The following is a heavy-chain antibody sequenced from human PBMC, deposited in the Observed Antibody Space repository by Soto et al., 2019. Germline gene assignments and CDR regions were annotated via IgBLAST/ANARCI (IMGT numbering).Heavy chain of an antibody. CDR1: GLTFSSYA. V-gene: IGHV3-23*01. J-gene: IGHJ6*02. D-gene: IGHD3-10*01. CDR2: ISGSDGST. Sequence: PGGSLRRSCAASGLTFSSYAMSWVRQAPGKGLEWVSAISGSDGSTYYADSVKGRFTISRDNSKNTLYLQMNSLRAEDTAVYYCAKPQGGSGSSYYYYGMDVWGQGTTVTVSS. CDR3: AKPQGGSGSSYYYYGMDV.